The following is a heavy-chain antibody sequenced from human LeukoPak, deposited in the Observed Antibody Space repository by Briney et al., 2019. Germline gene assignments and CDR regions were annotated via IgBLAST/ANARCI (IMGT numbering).Heavy chain of an antibody. CDR1: GFTFSSYE. CDR3: ARVSYSRDEIDY. Sequence: PGGSLRLSCAASGFTFSSYEMNWVRQAPGKGLEWVSYISSSGSTIYYADSVKGRFTISRDNAKNSLYLQMNSLRAGDTAVYYCARVSYSRDEIDYWGQGTLVTVSS. CDR2: ISSSGSTI. D-gene: IGHD6-13*01. J-gene: IGHJ4*02. V-gene: IGHV3-48*03.